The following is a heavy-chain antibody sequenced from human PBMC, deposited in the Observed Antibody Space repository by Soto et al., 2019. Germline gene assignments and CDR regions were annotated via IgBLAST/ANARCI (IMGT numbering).Heavy chain of an antibody. Sequence: GGSLRLSCAASGFTFSSYSMNWVRQAPGKGLKWVSSISSSSSYIYYADSVKGRFTISRDNAKNSLYLQMNSLRAEDTAVYYCARVGGSRTTGFDYWGQGTLVTVSS. V-gene: IGHV3-21*04. CDR2: ISSSSSYI. CDR3: ARVGGSRTTGFDY. D-gene: IGHD1-1*01. CDR1: GFTFSSYS. J-gene: IGHJ4*02.